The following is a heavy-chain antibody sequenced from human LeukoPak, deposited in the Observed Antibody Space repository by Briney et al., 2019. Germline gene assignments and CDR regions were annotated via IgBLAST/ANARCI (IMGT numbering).Heavy chain of an antibody. Sequence: SETLSLTCTVSGGSISSSSYYWGWIRQPPGKGLEWVGSIYYSGSTYYNPSLKRRVTISVDASKNQFSLKLSSVTAADTAVYYCARGAYCGGDCYSSFDYFDYWGQGTLVTVSS. CDR3: ARGAYCGGDCYSSFDYFDY. CDR2: IYYSGST. V-gene: IGHV4-39*01. CDR1: GGSISSSSYY. J-gene: IGHJ4*02. D-gene: IGHD2-21*01.